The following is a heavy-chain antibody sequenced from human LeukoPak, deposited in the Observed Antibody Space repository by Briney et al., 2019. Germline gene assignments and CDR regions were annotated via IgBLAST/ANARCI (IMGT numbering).Heavy chain of an antibody. CDR3: VRLGGNDSDY. V-gene: IGHV3-64D*06. J-gene: IGHJ4*02. CDR1: GFTFSDYS. Sequence: GGSLRLSCSASGFTFSDYSMHWVRQAPGKGLEYVSAIRSNGGGTNYADSVKGRFTISRDNSKNTLYLQVSSLRVEDTAVYYCVRLGGNDSDYWGQGTLVTVSS. CDR2: IRSNGGGT. D-gene: IGHD3-16*01.